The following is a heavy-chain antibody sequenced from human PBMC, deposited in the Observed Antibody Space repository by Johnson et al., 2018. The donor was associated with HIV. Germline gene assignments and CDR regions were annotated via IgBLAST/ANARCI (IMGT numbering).Heavy chain of an antibody. CDR2: IWYDGSNK. CDR3: AKASLRGYSYVAYAFDI. Sequence: QVQLVESGGGVVQPGRSLRLSCGASGFTFSTYGMHWVRQTPGKGLEWVAVIWYDGSNKYYADSVKGRFTISRDNSTNTLYLHMISLRVEDTAVYYCAKASLRGYSYVAYAFDIWGQGTMVTVSS. V-gene: IGHV3-33*06. D-gene: IGHD5-18*01. J-gene: IGHJ3*02. CDR1: GFTFSTYG.